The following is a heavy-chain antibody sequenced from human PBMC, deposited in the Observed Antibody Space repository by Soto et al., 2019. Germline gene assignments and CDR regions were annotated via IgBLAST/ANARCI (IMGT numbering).Heavy chain of an antibody. Sequence: SETLSLTXSVSGGSISSGYYWTWIRQHPGKGLEWIGYIYYSGNTYYNPSLKSRVTISVDTSKNQFSLKLSSVTAADTAVYYCASTDYVAYYMDVWGQGTTVTVSS. CDR2: IYYSGNT. CDR1: GGSISSGYY. V-gene: IGHV4-31*02. D-gene: IGHD3-10*02. CDR3: ASTDYVAYYMDV. J-gene: IGHJ6*03.